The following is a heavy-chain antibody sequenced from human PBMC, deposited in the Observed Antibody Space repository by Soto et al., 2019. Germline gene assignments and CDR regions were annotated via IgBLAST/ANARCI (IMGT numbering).Heavy chain of an antibody. Sequence: GGSLRLSCAASGFTVSTKYMSWVRQAPGKGLEWVSVIYSGGSTFYADSVRGRFTISRDNSKNTVNLQMNSLRAEDTAVYYCARDPWAADYWGQGTLVTVSS. V-gene: IGHV3-66*01. CDR1: GFTVSTKY. CDR3: ARDPWAADY. D-gene: IGHD3-16*01. CDR2: IYSGGST. J-gene: IGHJ4*02.